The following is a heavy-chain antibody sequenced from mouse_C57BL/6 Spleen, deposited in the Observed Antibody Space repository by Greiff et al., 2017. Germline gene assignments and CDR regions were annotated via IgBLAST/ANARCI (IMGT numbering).Heavy chain of an antibody. CDR1: GYAFSSYW. D-gene: IGHD2-2*01. CDR3: AREGGYYLDY. V-gene: IGHV1-80*01. CDR2: IYPGDGDT. J-gene: IGHJ2*01. Sequence: VQLQQSGASVKISCKASGYAFSSYWMNWVKQRPGKGLEWIGQIYPGDGDTNYNGKFKGKATLTADKSSSPAYMQLSHLTSEDSAVYFCAREGGYYLDYWGQGTTLTVSS.